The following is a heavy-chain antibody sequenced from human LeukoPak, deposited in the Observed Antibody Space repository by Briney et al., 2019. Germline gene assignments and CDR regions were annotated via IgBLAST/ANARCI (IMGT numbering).Heavy chain of an antibody. CDR2: ISAYNGNT. D-gene: IGHD3-10*01. J-gene: IGHJ5*02. CDR3: ARDPALLWFGELLTNWFDP. Sequence: ASVKVSCKASGYTFTSYGISWVRQAPGQGLEWMGWISAYNGNTNYAQKLQGRVTMTTDTSTSTAYMELRSLRSGDTAVYYCARDPALLWFGELLTNWFDPWGQGTLVTVSS. CDR1: GYTFTSYG. V-gene: IGHV1-18*01.